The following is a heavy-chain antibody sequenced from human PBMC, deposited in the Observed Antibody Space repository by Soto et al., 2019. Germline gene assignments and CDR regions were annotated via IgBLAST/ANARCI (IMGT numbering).Heavy chain of an antibody. D-gene: IGHD2-2*01. CDR3: ARGVDTMAFDH. CDR2: IYNSGST. V-gene: IGHV4-30-4*01. Sequence: QVQLQESGRGLVKPSQTLSLTCTVSGDSLRSGDYYWSWIRQPPGKGLEWIGYIYNSGSTYYEPSLRSRLTISEDLSKNQLSLRLTAVTAADTAVYSCARGVDTMAFDHWGQGTLVTVSS. J-gene: IGHJ5*02. CDR1: GDSLRSGDYY.